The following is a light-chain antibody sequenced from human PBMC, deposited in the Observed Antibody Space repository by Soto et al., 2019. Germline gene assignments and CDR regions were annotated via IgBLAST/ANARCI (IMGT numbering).Light chain of an antibody. CDR1: PSISDY. V-gene: IGKV1-39*01. CDR2: SAS. Sequence: DMQMTQSPSSLSASVGDRVTITCRTSPSISDYLNWYQHKPGKAPKLLIYSASSLQSGVPSRFSGSGYGTDFTLTISSLQPEDFATYYCLQTYSTPRTFGQGTKLEIK. CDR3: LQTYSTPRT. J-gene: IGKJ2*01.